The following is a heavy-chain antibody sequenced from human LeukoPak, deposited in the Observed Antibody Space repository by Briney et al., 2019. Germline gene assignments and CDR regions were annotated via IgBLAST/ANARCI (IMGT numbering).Heavy chain of an antibody. Sequence: SETLSLTCTVYGGSISSDYWSWIRQPPGKGLEWIGEINHSGSTNYNPSLKSRVTISVDTSKNQFSLKLSSVTAADTAVYYCARGPVGIDVDADSSCYYDYWCQEATLVTVSS. D-gene: IGHD3-22*01. CDR3: ARGPVGIDVDADSSCYYDY. CDR2: INHSGST. J-gene: IGHJ4*01. CDR1: GGSISSDY. V-gene: IGHV4-34*01.